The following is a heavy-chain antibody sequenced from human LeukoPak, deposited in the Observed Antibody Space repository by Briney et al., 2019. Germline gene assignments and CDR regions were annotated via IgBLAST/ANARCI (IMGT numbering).Heavy chain of an antibody. D-gene: IGHD6-6*01. CDR3: ARLEGSSSGPRYWYFDL. J-gene: IGHJ2*01. CDR1: GASFSGYY. CDR2: INHSGST. V-gene: IGHV4-34*01. Sequence: SETLSLTCAVYGASFSGYYWSWIRQPPGKGLEWIGEINHSGSTNYNPSLKSRVTISVDTSKNHFSLKLSSVTAADTAVYYCARLEGSSSGPRYWYFDLWGRGTLVTVSS.